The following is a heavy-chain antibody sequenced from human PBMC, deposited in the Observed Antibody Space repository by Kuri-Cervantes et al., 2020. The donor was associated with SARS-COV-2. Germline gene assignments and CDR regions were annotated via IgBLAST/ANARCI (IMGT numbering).Heavy chain of an antibody. V-gene: IGHV1-2*06. J-gene: IGHJ3*02. CDR1: GYTFTGYY. D-gene: IGHD6-13*01. CDR3: ARDVDSSSWYPGAFDI. CDR2: INPNSGGT. Sequence: ASVKVSCKASGYTFTGYYMHWVRQAPGQGLEWMGRINPNSGGTNYAQKFQGRVTMTRDTSISTAYMELSRLRSGDTAVYYCARDVDSSSWYPGAFDIWGQGTMVTVSS.